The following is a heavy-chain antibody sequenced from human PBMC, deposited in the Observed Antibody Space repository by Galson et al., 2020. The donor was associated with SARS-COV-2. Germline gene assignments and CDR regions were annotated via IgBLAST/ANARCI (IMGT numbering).Heavy chain of an antibody. CDR1: GFTFSSYA. Sequence: GGSLRLSCAASGFTFSSYAMSWVRQAPGKGLEWVSAISGSGGSTYYADSVKGRFTISRDNSKNTLYLQMNSLRAEDTAVYYCAKDRSYRYDSSGYYPLFDYWGQGTLVTVSS. J-gene: IGHJ4*02. CDR3: AKDRSYRYDSSGYYPLFDY. V-gene: IGHV3-23*01. D-gene: IGHD3-22*01. CDR2: ISGSGGST.